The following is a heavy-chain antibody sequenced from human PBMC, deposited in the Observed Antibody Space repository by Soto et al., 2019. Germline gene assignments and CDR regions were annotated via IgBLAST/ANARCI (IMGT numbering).Heavy chain of an antibody. J-gene: IGHJ3*02. V-gene: IGHV1-69*08. CDR1: GGTFSSYT. Sequence: QVQLVQSGAEVKKPGSSVNVSCTASGGTFSSYTINWVRQAPGQGLEWMGRIIPILAIANYAQKFQGRVTITADKSTSTAYMELSSLRSEDTAVYYCARDHGYAYAFDIWGQGTMVTVSS. CDR2: IIPILAIA. CDR3: ARDHGYAYAFDI. D-gene: IGHD5-12*01.